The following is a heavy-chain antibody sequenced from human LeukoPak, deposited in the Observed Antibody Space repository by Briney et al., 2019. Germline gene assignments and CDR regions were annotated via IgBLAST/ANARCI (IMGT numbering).Heavy chain of an antibody. J-gene: IGHJ3*02. D-gene: IGHD3-22*01. V-gene: IGHV4-59*07. CDR1: GGSISGHY. CDR2: IYYNGNT. CDR3: ATDSSGYTEAFDI. Sequence: SPTLSLTRTVSGGSISGHYWSWIRLHPGKGLEWLGYIYYNGNTYYHPSLKSRLTISLDTSKNQFSLNLSSVTAADTAVYFCATDSSGYTEAFDIWGQGTMVAVSS.